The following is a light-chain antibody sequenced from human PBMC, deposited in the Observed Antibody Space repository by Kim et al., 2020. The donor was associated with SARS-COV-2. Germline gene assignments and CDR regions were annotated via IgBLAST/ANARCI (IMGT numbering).Light chain of an antibody. CDR1: QGISSY. Sequence: AIRMTQSPSSFSASTGDRVTITCRASQGISSYLAWYQQKPGKAPKLLIYAASTLQSGVPSRFSGSGSGTDFTLTISCLQSEDIATYYCEQYYSYPLYTFGQGTKLEI. CDR3: EQYYSYPLYT. J-gene: IGKJ2*01. V-gene: IGKV1-8*01. CDR2: AAS.